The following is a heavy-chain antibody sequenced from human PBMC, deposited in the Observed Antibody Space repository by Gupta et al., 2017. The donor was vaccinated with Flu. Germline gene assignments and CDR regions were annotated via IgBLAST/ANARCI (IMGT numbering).Heavy chain of an antibody. CDR2: IYYSGST. V-gene: IGHV4-39*01. Sequence: QLHLQASGRGLVKSSATLSRTCAVSGGSISSSSYYWGRIRQPPGKGLEWIGSIYYSGSTYYNPSLKSRVTISVDTKNQFSLKLTSVTAADTAVYYCARAMYLDNVWGSYRYFDYWGQGTLVTVSS. CDR3: ARAMYLDNVWGSYRYFDY. J-gene: IGHJ4*02. D-gene: IGHD3-16*02. CDR1: GGSISSSSYY.